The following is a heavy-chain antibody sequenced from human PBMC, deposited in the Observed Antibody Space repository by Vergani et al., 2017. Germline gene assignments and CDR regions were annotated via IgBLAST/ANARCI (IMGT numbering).Heavy chain of an antibody. Sequence: QVQLVESGGGVVQPGRSLRLSCAASGFTFSSYGMHWVRQAPGKGLEWVAVIWYDGSNKYYADSVKGRFTISRDNSKNTLYLQMNSLRAEDTAVYYCARDLSAAAGPDFDYWGQGTLVTVSS. V-gene: IGHV3-33*01. CDR3: ARDLSAAAGPDFDY. CDR1: GFTFSSYG. D-gene: IGHD6-13*01. J-gene: IGHJ4*02. CDR2: IWYDGSNK.